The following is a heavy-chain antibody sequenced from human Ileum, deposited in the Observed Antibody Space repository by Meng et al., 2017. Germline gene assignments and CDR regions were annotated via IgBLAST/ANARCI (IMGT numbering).Heavy chain of an antibody. CDR2: LFSSDTNT. J-gene: IGHJ5*02. Sequence: GGSLRLSCAASGFNFYTYEMNWVRQAPGKGLEWVAYLFSSDTNTYYADSVKGRFTISRDKANNSLYLQMNSLRAEDTAVYYCAKGGIGVPGTLYHWGQGTLVTVSS. V-gene: IGHV3-48*03. CDR3: AKGGIGVPGTLYH. D-gene: IGHD6-13*01. CDR1: GFNFYTYE.